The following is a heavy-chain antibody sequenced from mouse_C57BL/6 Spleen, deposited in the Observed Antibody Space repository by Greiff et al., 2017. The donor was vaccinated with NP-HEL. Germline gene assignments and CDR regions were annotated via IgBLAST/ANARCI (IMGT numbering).Heavy chain of an antibody. J-gene: IGHJ3*01. V-gene: IGHV1-64*01. Sequence: QVQLKQPGAELVKPGASVKLSCKASGYTFTSYWMHWVKQRPGQGLEWIGMIHPNSGSTNYNEKFKSKATLTVDKSSSTAYMQLSSLTSEDSAVYYCARKGDYGSSSLAYGGQGTLVTVSA. CDR2: IHPNSGST. CDR1: GYTFTSYW. CDR3: ARKGDYGSSSLAY. D-gene: IGHD1-1*01.